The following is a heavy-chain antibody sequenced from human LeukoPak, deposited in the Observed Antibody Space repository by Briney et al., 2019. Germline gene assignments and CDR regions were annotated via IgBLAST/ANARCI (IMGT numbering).Heavy chain of an antibody. J-gene: IGHJ4*02. Sequence: WGSLRLSCAASGFTFSSYAMSWVRQAPGKGLEWVSAINSGGSTYYADSVKGRFTISRDNSKNTLYVQMNSLRAEDTAVYYCAKDQVAARPEGGQFDYWGQGTLVTVSS. CDR1: GFTFSSYA. CDR3: AKDQVAARPEGGQFDY. CDR2: INSGGST. D-gene: IGHD6-6*01. V-gene: IGHV3-23*01.